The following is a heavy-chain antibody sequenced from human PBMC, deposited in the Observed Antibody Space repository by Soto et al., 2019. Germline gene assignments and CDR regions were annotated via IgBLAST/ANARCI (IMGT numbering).Heavy chain of an antibody. CDR2: ISSSSSYI. CDR3: ARDRGGPTVPTLYDYYGMDV. CDR1: GFTFSSYS. V-gene: IGHV3-21*01. J-gene: IGHJ6*02. Sequence: EVQLVESGGGLVKPGGSLRLSCAASGFTFSSYSMNWVRQAPGKGLEWVSSISSSSSYIYYADSVKGRFTISRDNDKNSLYLQMNSLRAEDTAVYYCARDRGGPTVPTLYDYYGMDVWGQGTTVTVSS. D-gene: IGHD4-17*01.